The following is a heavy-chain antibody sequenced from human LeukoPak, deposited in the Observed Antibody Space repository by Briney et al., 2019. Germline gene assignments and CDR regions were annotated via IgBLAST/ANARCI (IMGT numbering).Heavy chain of an antibody. D-gene: IGHD3-22*01. CDR2: IIPIFGTA. V-gene: IGHV1-69*05. J-gene: IGHJ4*02. Sequence: SVKVSCRASGGTFSSYAISWVRQAPGQGLEWMGRIIPIFGTANYAQKFQGRVTITTDESTSTAYMELSSLRSEDTAVYYCARDYYDSSGYYYFDYWGQGTLVTVSS. CDR1: GGTFSSYA. CDR3: ARDYYDSSGYYYFDY.